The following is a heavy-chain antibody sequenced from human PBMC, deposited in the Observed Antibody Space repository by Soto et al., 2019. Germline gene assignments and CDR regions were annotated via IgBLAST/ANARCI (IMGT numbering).Heavy chain of an antibody. D-gene: IGHD3-22*01. CDR2: IYWNGDE. V-gene: IGHV2-5*01. CDR3: THMYYYDGSGYYPTADY. CDR1: GSSLNTSGVS. Sequence: SGPTLVNPTQTLTMTCSFSGSSLNTSGVSVGWIRQPPGKALEWLALIYWNGDERYSPSLKNRLTITKDTSKNQAVLRMTNMDPVDTATYYCTHMYYYDGSGYYPTADYWGRGTLVTVSS. J-gene: IGHJ4*02.